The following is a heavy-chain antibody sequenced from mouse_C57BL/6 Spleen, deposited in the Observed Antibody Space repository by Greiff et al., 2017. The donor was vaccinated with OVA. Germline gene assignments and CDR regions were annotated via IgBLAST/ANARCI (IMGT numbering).Heavy chain of an antibody. CDR2: INPSSGYT. V-gene: IGHV1-7*01. J-gene: IGHJ3*01. CDR3: ARHYYNYDGAY. D-gene: IGHD2-4*01. CDR1: GYTFTSYW. Sequence: QVQLQQSGAELAKPGASVKMSCKASGYTFTSYWMHWVQQRPGQGLEWIGCINPSSGYTKYNQKFKDKATLTADKSSSTAYMQLSSLTYEDSAVYYCARHYYNYDGAYWGQGTLVTVSA.